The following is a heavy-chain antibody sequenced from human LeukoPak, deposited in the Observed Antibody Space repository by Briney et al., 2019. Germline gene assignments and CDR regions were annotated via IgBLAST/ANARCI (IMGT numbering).Heavy chain of an antibody. J-gene: IGHJ5*02. V-gene: IGHV4-34*01. CDR2: INHSGST. D-gene: IGHD6-19*01. CDR3: ARLVAVTGTADWFDP. CDR1: GGSFSGYY. Sequence: ASETLSLTCAVYGGSFSGYYWSWIRQSPGKGLEWIGEINHSGSTNYNPSLKSRVTISVDTSRNQFSLKLTSVTAADTAVYFCARLVAVTGTADWFDPWGQGALVTVSS.